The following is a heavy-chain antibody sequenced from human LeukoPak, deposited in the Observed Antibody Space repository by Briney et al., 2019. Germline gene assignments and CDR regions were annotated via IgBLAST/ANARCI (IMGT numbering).Heavy chain of an antibody. D-gene: IGHD6-19*01. CDR3: ARISGWYCDY. CDR2: ISSRGGTI. Sequence: GGSLRLSCAASGFTFSSYEMNWVRQAPGEGLEWISYISSRGGTIKYADSVKGRFTISRDNAKNSLYLQMNSLRAEDTAVYYCARISGWYCDYWGQGTLVTASS. J-gene: IGHJ4*02. V-gene: IGHV3-48*03. CDR1: GFTFSSYE.